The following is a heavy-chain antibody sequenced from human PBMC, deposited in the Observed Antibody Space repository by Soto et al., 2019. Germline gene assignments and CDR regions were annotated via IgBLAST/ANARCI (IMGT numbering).Heavy chain of an antibody. Sequence: ASVKVSCKASGGTFSSYTISWVRQAPGQGLEWMGRIIPILGIANYAQKFQGRVTITADKSTSTAYMELSSLRSEDTAVYYCAESIAAAGKDSTFDYWGQGTLVTVSS. CDR3: AESIAAAGKDSTFDY. D-gene: IGHD6-13*01. CDR1: GGTFSSYT. V-gene: IGHV1-69*02. CDR2: IIPILGIA. J-gene: IGHJ4*02.